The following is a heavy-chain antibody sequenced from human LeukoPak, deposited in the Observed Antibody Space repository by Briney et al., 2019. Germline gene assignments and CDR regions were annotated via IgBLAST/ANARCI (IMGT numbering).Heavy chain of an antibody. CDR2: IIPILGIA. V-gene: IGHV1-69*02. J-gene: IGHJ4*02. CDR3: ATQLAYCGGDCSGFDY. CDR1: GYTSTSYY. Sequence: SVKVSCKASGYTSTSYYMHWVRQAPGQGLEWMGRIIPILGIANYAQKFQGRVTITADKSTSTAYMELSSLRSEDTAVYYCATQLAYCGGDCSGFDYWGQGTLVTVSS. D-gene: IGHD2-21*02.